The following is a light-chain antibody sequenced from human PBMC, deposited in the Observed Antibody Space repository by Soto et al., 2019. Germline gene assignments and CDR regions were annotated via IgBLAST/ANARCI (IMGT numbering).Light chain of an antibody. CDR2: NVS. V-gene: IGKV3-15*01. CDR3: QHYSHWPPRT. J-gene: IGKJ1*01. CDR1: QSVSTN. Sequence: IVMTQSPATLSVSPGERATLSCTASQSVSTNLAWYQQKPGQAPRVLMYNVSTRATAIPARFSGSGSGTEFTLTISSLQSEDFAVYYCQHYSHWPPRTFGQGTKVEI.